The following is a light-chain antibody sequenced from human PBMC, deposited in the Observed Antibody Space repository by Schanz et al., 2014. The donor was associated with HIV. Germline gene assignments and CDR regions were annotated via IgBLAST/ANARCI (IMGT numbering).Light chain of an antibody. Sequence: QSVLTQPPSASGTPGQRVTISCSGSSSNIGSNTVNWYQQLPGTAPKLLIYGDNSRPSGVPDRFSGSKSGNTASLTISGLQAEDEADYYCSSYTTSDTLIFGGGTKLTVL. CDR1: SSNIGSNT. CDR3: SSYTTSDTLI. V-gene: IGLV1-44*01. J-gene: IGLJ2*01. CDR2: GDN.